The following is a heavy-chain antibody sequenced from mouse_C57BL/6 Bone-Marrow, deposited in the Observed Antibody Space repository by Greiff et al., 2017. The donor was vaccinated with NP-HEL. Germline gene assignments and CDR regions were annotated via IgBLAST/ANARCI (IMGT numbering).Heavy chain of an antibody. Sequence: EVKLEESGPGLAKPSQTLSLTCSVTGYSITSDYWNWIRKFPGNKLEYMGYISYSGSTYYNPSLKSRISITRDTSKNQYYLQLNSVTTEDTATYYCARGGYDYDEGTAWFAYWGQGTLVTVSA. CDR2: ISYSGST. CDR1: GYSITSDY. CDR3: ARGGYDYDEGTAWFAY. J-gene: IGHJ3*01. D-gene: IGHD2-4*01. V-gene: IGHV3-8*01.